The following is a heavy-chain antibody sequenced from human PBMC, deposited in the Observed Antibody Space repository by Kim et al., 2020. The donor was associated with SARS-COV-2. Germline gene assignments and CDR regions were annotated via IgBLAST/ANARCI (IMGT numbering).Heavy chain of an antibody. CDR1: GYTLTELS. D-gene: IGHD6-6*01. CDR2: FDPEDGET. V-gene: IGHV1-24*01. CDR3: ATVNRRRYYYHGMDV. J-gene: IGHJ6*02. Sequence: ASVKVSCKVSGYTLTELSMHWVRQAPGKGLEWMGGFDPEDGETIYAQKFQGRVTMTEDTSTDTAYMELSSLRSEDTAVYYCATVNRRRYYYHGMDVWGQGTTVTVSS.